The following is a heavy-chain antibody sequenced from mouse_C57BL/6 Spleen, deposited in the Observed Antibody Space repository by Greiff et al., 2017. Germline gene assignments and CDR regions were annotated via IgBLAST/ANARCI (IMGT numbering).Heavy chain of an antibody. Sequence: QVQLKQPGAELVRPGSSVKLSCKASGYTFTSYWMDWVKQRPGQGLEWIGNIYPSDSETHYNQKFKDKATLTVDKSSSTAYLQLSSLTSEDSAVYYCARSGRELLGYFDYWGQGTTLTVSS. CDR2: IYPSDSET. CDR3: ARSGRELLGYFDY. D-gene: IGHD3-1*01. CDR1: GYTFTSYW. V-gene: IGHV1-61*01. J-gene: IGHJ2*01.